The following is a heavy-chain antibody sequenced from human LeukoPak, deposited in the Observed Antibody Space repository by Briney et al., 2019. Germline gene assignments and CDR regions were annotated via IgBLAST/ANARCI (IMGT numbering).Heavy chain of an antibody. V-gene: IGHV4-59*01. J-gene: IGHJ5*02. D-gene: IGHD3-16*01. CDR2: VHYSGTA. CDR1: DGSITNYD. Sequence: SETLSLTCTVSDGSITNYDWSWVRQPPGKGLEFIGHVHYSGTANYNPSLRSRVTISIDTSKKHFFLKLKSVTAADTAVYYCAGDERRGSYGHWFDPWGQGALVTVSS. CDR3: AGDERRGSYGHWFDP.